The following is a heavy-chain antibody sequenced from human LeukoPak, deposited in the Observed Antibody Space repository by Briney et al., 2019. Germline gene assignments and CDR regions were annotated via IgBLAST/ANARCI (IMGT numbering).Heavy chain of an antibody. V-gene: IGHV1-24*01. Sequence: ASVKVSCKVSGYTLTELSMHWVRQAPGKGLEWMGGFDPEDGETIYAQKFQGRVTMTEDTSTDTAYMELSSLRSEDTAAYYCATDRRYCSSTSCYSDYWGQGTLVTVSS. D-gene: IGHD2-2*02. CDR3: ATDRRYCSSTSCYSDY. CDR2: FDPEDGET. CDR1: GYTLTELS. J-gene: IGHJ4*02.